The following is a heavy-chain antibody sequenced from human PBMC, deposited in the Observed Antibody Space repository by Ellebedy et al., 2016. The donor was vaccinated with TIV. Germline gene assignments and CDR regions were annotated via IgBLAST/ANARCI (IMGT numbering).Heavy chain of an antibody. CDR3: AKDRLWRGSGTQTFDN. Sequence: GESLKISCAASGFTFVSYGMHWVRQAPGKGLEWVAFIRYDGNNADYADSVKGRFTISRDNSNNKLYLQMNSLRIEDTAVYYCAKDRLWRGSGTQTFDNWGQGTLVTVSS. V-gene: IGHV3-30*02. CDR1: GFTFVSYG. CDR2: IRYDGNNA. J-gene: IGHJ4*02. D-gene: IGHD3-10*01.